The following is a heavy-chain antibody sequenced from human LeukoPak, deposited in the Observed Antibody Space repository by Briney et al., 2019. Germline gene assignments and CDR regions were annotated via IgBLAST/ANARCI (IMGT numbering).Heavy chain of an antibody. CDR2: INHSGST. D-gene: IGHD5-24*01. J-gene: IGHJ4*02. V-gene: IGHV4-34*01. Sequence: SETLSHTCAVYGGSFSGYYWSWIRQPPGKGLEWIGEINHSGSTNYNPSLKSRVTISVDTSKNQFSLKLSSVTAADTAVYYCARVVEMATITVDYWGQGTLVTVSS. CDR3: ARVVEMATITVDY. CDR1: GGSFSGYY.